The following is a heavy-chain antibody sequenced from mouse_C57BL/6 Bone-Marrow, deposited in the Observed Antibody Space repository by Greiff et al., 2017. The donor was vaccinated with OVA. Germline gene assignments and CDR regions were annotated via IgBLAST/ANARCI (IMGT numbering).Heavy chain of an antibody. CDR2: IYPRSGNT. CDR3: IYDYDRNYYAMVY. Sequence: VQLQQSGAELARPGASVKLSCKASGYTFTSYGISWVKQRTGQGLEWIGEIYPRSGNTYYNEKFKGKATLTADKSSSTAYMELRSLTSEDSAVYFCIYDYDRNYYAMVYWGQGTSVTVSS. J-gene: IGHJ4*01. CDR1: GYTFTSYG. D-gene: IGHD2-4*01. V-gene: IGHV1-81*01.